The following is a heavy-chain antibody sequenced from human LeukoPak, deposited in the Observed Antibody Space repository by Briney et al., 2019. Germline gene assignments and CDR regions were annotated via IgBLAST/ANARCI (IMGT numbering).Heavy chain of an antibody. D-gene: IGHD1/OR15-1a*01. CDR3: ARDQKGRNWHKGGFDP. CDR1: GGSITSDDFY. J-gene: IGHJ5*02. V-gene: IGHV4-61*02. CDR2: IYTTGTT. Sequence: SQTLSLTCTVSGGSITSDDFYWSWIRRPAGKPLEWIGRIYTTGTTEYNPSLKSRVTISIDTSKNQFSLKLNSLTATDTAIYFCARDQKGRNWHKGGFDPWGQGTLVTVSS.